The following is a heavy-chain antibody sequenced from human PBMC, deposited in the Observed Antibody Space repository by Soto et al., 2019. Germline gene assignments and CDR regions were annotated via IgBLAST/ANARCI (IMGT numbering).Heavy chain of an antibody. CDR3: ARGLRGRAHFDY. J-gene: IGHJ4*02. Sequence: SETLSLTCAVYGGSFSGYYWSWIRQPPGKGLEWIGEINHSGSTNYNPSLKSRVTISVDTSKNQFSLKLSSVTAADTAVYYCARGLRGRAHFDYWGQGTLVTVSS. CDR2: INHSGST. D-gene: IGHD3-3*01. CDR1: GGSFSGYY. V-gene: IGHV4-34*01.